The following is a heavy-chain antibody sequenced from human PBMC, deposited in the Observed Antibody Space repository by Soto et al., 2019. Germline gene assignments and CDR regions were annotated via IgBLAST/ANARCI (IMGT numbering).Heavy chain of an antibody. J-gene: IGHJ4*02. CDR3: AYRFLSGVGEY. V-gene: IGHV2-5*02. D-gene: IGHD3-16*01. CDR1: GFSLSTNGVG. CDR2: IYWDDDR. Sequence: QVTLKETGPTLVKPTQTLTLTCTFSGFSLSTNGVGVAWIRQSPGEALEWLALIYWDDDRKYTPSLKNRLNITTDTSKHQVVLTMTNMDPVDTATYYCAYRFLSGVGEYWGPGTLVTVSS.